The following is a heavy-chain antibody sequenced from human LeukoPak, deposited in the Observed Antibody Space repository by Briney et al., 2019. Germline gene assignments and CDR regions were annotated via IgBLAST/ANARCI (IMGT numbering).Heavy chain of an antibody. CDR3: ARSHYYDSSGYSSCGY. CDR2: INPNSGGT. Sequence: GASVKVSCKASGYTFTGYYMHWVRQAPGQGPEWMGRINPNSGGTNYAQKFQGRVTMTRDTSISTAYMELSRLRSDDTAVYYCARSHYYDSSGYSSCGYWGQGTLVTVSS. D-gene: IGHD3-22*01. V-gene: IGHV1-2*06. CDR1: GYTFTGYY. J-gene: IGHJ4*02.